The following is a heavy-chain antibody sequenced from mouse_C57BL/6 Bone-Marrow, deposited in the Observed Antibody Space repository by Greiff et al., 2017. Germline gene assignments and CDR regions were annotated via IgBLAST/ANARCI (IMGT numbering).Heavy chain of an antibody. D-gene: IGHD2-3*01. CDR1: GYTFTSYW. Sequence: QVQLQQPGAELVKPGASVKLSCKASGYTFTSYWMQWVKQRPGQGLEWIGEIDPSDSYTTYNQKFKGKATLTVDTSSSTAYMQLSSLTSEDSAVYYCGGGWLPWYFDVWGTGTTVTVSS. CDR2: IDPSDSYT. V-gene: IGHV1-50*01. CDR3: GGGWLPWYFDV. J-gene: IGHJ1*03.